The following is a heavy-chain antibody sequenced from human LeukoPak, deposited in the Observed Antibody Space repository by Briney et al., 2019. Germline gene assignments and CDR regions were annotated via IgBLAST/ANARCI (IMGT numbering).Heavy chain of an antibody. CDR2: ISDSGHTK. Sequence: GGSLRLSCAASGFTLSPYAMNWVRQAPGKGLEWIAFISDSGHTKYNADSVKGRFTISRDNAKNSVFLQMNSLRDEDTAVYYCAGKELEGSWFDPWGQGTLVTVTS. CDR3: AGKELEGSWFDP. CDR1: GFTLSPYA. J-gene: IGHJ5*02. D-gene: IGHD3-3*01. V-gene: IGHV3-48*02.